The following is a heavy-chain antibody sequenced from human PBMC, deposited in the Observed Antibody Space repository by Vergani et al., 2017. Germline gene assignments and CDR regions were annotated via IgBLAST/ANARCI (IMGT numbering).Heavy chain of an antibody. J-gene: IGHJ4*02. CDR2: INPNSGGT. V-gene: IGHV1-2*02. Sequence: QVQLVQSGAEVKKPGASVKVSCKASGYTFTDYFMHWVRQAPAQGLEWMGWINPNSGGTIYAQTYQGRVTMTRDTSISTAYMELSNLRSDDTAVYYCARVGTSSNRDYFDYWGQGTLVTVSS. CDR1: GYTFTDYF. D-gene: IGHD2-2*01. CDR3: ARVGTSSNRDYFDY.